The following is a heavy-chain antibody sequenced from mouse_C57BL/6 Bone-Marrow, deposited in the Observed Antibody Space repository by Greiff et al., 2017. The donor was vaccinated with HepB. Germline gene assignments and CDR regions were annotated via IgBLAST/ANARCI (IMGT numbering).Heavy chain of an antibody. CDR1: GYTFTNYW. V-gene: IGHV1-63*01. D-gene: IGHD2-10*01. Sequence: VQGVESGAELVRPGTSVKMSCKASGYTFTNYWIGWAKQRPGHGLEWIGDIYPGGGYTNYNEKFKGKATLTADKSSSTAYMQFSSLTSEDSAIYYCARSPTLRGAMDYWGQGTSVTVSS. J-gene: IGHJ4*01. CDR3: ARSPTLRGAMDY. CDR2: IYPGGGYT.